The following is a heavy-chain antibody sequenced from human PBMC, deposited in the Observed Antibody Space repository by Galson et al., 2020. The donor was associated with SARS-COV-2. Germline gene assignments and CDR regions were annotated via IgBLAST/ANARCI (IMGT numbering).Heavy chain of an antibody. CDR3: ARARITIFGVVILDY. Sequence: QLGESLKISCAASGFTFSSYAMHWVRQAPGKGLEWVAVISYDGSNKYYADSVKGRFTISRDNSKNTLYLQMNSLRAEDTAVYYCARARITIFGVVILDYWG. D-gene: IGHD3-3*01. J-gene: IGHJ4*01. CDR1: GFTFSSYA. CDR2: ISYDGSNK. V-gene: IGHV3-30*04.